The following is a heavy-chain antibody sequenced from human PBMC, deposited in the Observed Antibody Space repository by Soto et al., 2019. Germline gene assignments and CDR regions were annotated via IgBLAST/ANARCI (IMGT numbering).Heavy chain of an antibody. V-gene: IGHV3-33*01. D-gene: IGHD6-6*01. Sequence: GGSLRLSCAASGFTFSSYGIHWVRQAPGKGLEWVAVIWYDGSNKYYAESVKGRFTISRDNSKNTLYLQMNSLRAEDTAVYYCARDQVIAASDYYFYGMDVWGQGTTVTVSS. CDR1: GFTFSSYG. J-gene: IGHJ6*02. CDR3: ARDQVIAASDYYFYGMDV. CDR2: IWYDGSNK.